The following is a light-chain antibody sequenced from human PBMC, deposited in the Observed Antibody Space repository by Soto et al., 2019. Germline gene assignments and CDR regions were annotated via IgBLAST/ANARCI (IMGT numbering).Light chain of an antibody. CDR1: SGSVSTSYY. V-gene: IGLV8-61*01. J-gene: IGLJ3*02. Sequence: QTVVTQEPSFSVSPGGTVTLTCGLNSGSVSTSYYPSWYQQTPGQAPRTLLYSTNTRSSGVPDRFSGSILGNKAALTITGAQADDESDYYCVLYMGSGISVFGGGTKVTVL. CDR2: STN. CDR3: VLYMGSGISV.